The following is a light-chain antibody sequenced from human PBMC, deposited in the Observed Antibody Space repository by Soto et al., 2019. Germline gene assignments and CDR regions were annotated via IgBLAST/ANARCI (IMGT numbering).Light chain of an antibody. CDR3: QQYNNWPLT. CDR2: GAS. Sequence: EIVMTQSPATLSVSPGERATLSCRASQSVGANLAWYQQKSGQAPRLLIYGASTRATGVPASFSGSGSGTEFTLTISSLQSEDSAVFYCQQYNNWPLTFGPGTKVDIK. J-gene: IGKJ3*01. V-gene: IGKV3-15*01. CDR1: QSVGAN.